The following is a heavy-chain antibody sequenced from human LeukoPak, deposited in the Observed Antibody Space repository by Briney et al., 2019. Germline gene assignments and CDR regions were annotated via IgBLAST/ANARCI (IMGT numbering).Heavy chain of an antibody. D-gene: IGHD6-13*01. CDR2: VSGGGSST. V-gene: IGHV3-23*01. Sequence: PGGSLRLSCVASGFTFSNYAMNWVRQAPGKGLEWVSGVSGGGSSTYYADSVKGRFTISRDNSKNMLHLQMNSLRAEDTAVYYCAKDLYTSRYACCFDYWGQGTLVTVSS. J-gene: IGHJ4*02. CDR3: AKDLYTSRYACCFDY. CDR1: GFTFSNYA.